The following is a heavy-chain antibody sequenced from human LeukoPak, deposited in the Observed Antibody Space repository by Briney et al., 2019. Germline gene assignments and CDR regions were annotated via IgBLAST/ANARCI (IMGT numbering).Heavy chain of an antibody. V-gene: IGHV3-30*18. J-gene: IGHJ4*02. CDR2: ISYDGSNK. Sequence: PGGSLRLSCAASGFTFSSYGMHWVRQAPGKGLERVAVISYDGSNKYYADSVKGRFTISRDNSKNTLYLQMNSLRAEDTAVYYCAKGGYYDSSGYYQPGLWGQGTLVTVSS. CDR1: GFTFSSYG. CDR3: AKGGYYDSSGYYQPGL. D-gene: IGHD3-22*01.